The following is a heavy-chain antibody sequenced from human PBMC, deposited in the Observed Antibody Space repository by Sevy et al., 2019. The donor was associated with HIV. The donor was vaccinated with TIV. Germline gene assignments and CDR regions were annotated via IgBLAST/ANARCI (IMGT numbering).Heavy chain of an antibody. CDR1: EYSFINYW. V-gene: IGHV5-51*01. D-gene: IGHD6-19*01. Sequence: GESLKISCKGSEYSFINYWIGWVRQMPGKGLEWMGMIYPGDSDTRYSPAFQGQITISAGKSISPAYLQWSSLKASDTAMYYCARGYSSGWSLLMAFHIWGQGTMVTVSS. CDR3: ARGYSSGWSLLMAFHI. J-gene: IGHJ3*02. CDR2: IYPGDSDT.